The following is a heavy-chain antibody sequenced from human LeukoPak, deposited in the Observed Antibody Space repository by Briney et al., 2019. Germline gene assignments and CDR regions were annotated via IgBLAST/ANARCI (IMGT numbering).Heavy chain of an antibody. J-gene: IGHJ3*02. CDR1: GGTFSSYA. V-gene: IGHV1-69*13. Sequence: SVKVSCKASGGTFSSYAISWVRQAPGQGLEWMGGIIPAFGTANYAQKFQGRVTITADESTSTAYVELSSLRSEDTAVYYCARDRVVGLGIDNAFDIWGHGTMVTVSS. D-gene: IGHD2-15*01. CDR2: IIPAFGTA. CDR3: ARDRVVGLGIDNAFDI.